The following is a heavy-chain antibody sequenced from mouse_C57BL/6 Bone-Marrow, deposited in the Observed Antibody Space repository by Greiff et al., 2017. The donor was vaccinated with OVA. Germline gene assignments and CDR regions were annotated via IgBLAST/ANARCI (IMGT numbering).Heavy chain of an antibody. CDR1: GYTFTSYW. CDR2: INPSNGGT. CDR3: ARVGLLRYLFDY. Sequence: VQLQQPGTELVKPGASVKLSCKASGYTFTSYWMNWVKQRPGQGLEWIGNINPSNGGTNSNEKFKSKATPTVDKSSSTAYMQLSSLTSEDSAVYYCARVGLLRYLFDYWGQGTTLTVSS. J-gene: IGHJ2*01. D-gene: IGHD1-1*01. V-gene: IGHV1-53*01.